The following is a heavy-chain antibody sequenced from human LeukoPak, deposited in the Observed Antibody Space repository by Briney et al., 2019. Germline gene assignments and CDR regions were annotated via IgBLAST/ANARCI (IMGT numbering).Heavy chain of an antibody. CDR1: GFTFSV. D-gene: IGHD6-19*01. CDR3: ARGTVAGRNAYYYYYYYMDV. V-gene: IGHV3-11*04. J-gene: IGHJ6*03. CDR2: ISSTGSNI. Sequence: GGSLRLSCAASGFTFSVSWIRQAPGKGLEWISYISSTGSNIYYADSVKGRFTISRDNAKNSLYLQMNSLRAEDTAVYYCARGTVAGRNAYYYYYYYMDVWGKGTTVTVSS.